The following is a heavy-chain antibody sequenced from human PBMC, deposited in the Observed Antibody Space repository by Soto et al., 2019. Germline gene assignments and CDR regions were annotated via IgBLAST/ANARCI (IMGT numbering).Heavy chain of an antibody. CDR3: ALFRYVAYVVFDP. CDR2: IYWDDDK. J-gene: IGHJ5*02. CDR1: GFSLRSTGEG. D-gene: IGHD3-9*01. Sequence: QITLKESGPTLVKPTQTLTLTCTFSGFSLRSTGEGVGWIRQPPGKALEWLALIYWDDDKLYSPSLKNRLTITRDTSKNQVVLTVTDMGPVDTATYDCALFRYVAYVVFDPWGQGTPVIVSS. V-gene: IGHV2-5*02.